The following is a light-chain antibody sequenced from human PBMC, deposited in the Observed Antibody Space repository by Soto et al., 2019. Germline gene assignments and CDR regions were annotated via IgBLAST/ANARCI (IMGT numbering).Light chain of an antibody. CDR3: SSYTSTSSYV. Sequence: QPVLTQPASVSGSPGQSITISCIGTSXDIGGSYHVSWHQQHPGKAPKLIIYDVTNRPSGVSNRFSGSKTGNTASLIISGLQAEDEADYYCSSYTSTSSYVFGSGTKLTVL. CDR2: DVT. V-gene: IGLV2-14*03. J-gene: IGLJ1*01. CDR1: SXDIGGSYH.